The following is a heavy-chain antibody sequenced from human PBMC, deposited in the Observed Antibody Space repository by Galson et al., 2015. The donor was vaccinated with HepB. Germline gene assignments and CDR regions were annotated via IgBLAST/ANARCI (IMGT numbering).Heavy chain of an antibody. J-gene: IGHJ4*02. CDR2: IYPGDSDT. CDR3: ASGKGSGYNYGPYFDY. CDR1: GYSFTSYW. V-gene: IGHV5-51*01. D-gene: IGHD5-18*01. Sequence: QSGAEVKKPGESLKISCKGSGYSFTSYWIGWVRQMPGKSLEWLGIIYPGDSDTRYSPSFQGQVTIPADKSISTAYLQWRSLKASDTAMYYGASGKGSGYNYGPYFDYWAREPWSPSPQ.